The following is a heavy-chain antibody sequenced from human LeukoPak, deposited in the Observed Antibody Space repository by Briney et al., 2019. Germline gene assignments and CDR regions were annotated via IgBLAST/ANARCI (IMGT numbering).Heavy chain of an antibody. J-gene: IGHJ6*02. V-gene: IGHV4-59*01. CDR2: IYYSGST. CDR3: ARVTKLREMATITDYYYGMDV. Sequence: SETLSLTCTVSGGSISSYYWSWIRQPPGKGLEWIGYIYYSGSTNYNPPLKSRVTISVDTSKNQFSLKLSSVTAADTAVYYCARVTKLREMATITDYYYGMDVWGQGTTVTVSS. CDR1: GGSISSYY. D-gene: IGHD5-12*01.